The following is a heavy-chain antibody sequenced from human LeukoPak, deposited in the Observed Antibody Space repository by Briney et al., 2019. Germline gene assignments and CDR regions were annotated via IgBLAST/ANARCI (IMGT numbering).Heavy chain of an antibody. CDR2: ISWNSGSI. V-gene: IGHV3-9*01. Sequence: GGSLRLSCAASGFTFDDYAMHWVRQAPGKGLEWVSGISWNSGSIGYADSVKGRFTISRDNAKNSLYLQMNSLRAEGTALYYCAKGMYYDFWSGTAHFDYWGQGTLVTVSS. D-gene: IGHD3-3*01. CDR3: AKGMYYDFWSGTAHFDY. J-gene: IGHJ4*02. CDR1: GFTFDDYA.